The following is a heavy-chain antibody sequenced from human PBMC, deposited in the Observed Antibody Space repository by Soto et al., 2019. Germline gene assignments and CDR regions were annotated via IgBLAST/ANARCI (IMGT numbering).Heavy chain of an antibody. J-gene: IGHJ5*02. D-gene: IGHD3-9*01. CDR1: GYSFSSYW. CDR3: ARHRHILTGYYKP. Sequence: GESLKISCKGSGYSFSSYWISWVRQMPGKGLEWMGRIDPSDSYTNYSPSFQGHVTISADKSISTAYLQWSSLKASDTAMYYCARHRHILTGYYKPWGQGTLVTVSS. CDR2: IDPSDSYT. V-gene: IGHV5-10-1*01.